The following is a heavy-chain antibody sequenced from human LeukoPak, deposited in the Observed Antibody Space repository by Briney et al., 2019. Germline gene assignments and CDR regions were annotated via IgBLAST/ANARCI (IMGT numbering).Heavy chain of an antibody. J-gene: IGHJ5*02. CDR3: AKDTHNWNYGDWFDP. CDR1: GYSISSGYY. CDR2: ISGSGGST. Sequence: ETLSLTCAVSGYSISSGYYWGWIRQPPGKGLEWVSAISGSGGSTYYADSVKGRFTISRDNSKNTLYLQMNSLRAEDTAVYYCAKDTHNWNYGDWFDPWGQGTLVTVSS. V-gene: IGHV3-23*01. D-gene: IGHD1-7*01.